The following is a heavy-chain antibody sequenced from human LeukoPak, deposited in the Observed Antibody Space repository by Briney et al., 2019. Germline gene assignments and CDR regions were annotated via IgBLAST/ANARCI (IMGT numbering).Heavy chain of an antibody. V-gene: IGHV3-74*01. J-gene: IGHJ4*02. CDR2: INPDGRTT. Sequence: PGGSLTLSCAASGFSFSSYWMHWVRQDAGKGLMWVSRINPDGRTTDYADSGKGRFSISRDNAKKTLYLEMNSLRVEDTAVYYCERGDRTIWGLWYWGKRVMVTV. CDR3: ERGDRTIWGLWY. D-gene: IGHD2-21*01. CDR1: GFSFSSYW.